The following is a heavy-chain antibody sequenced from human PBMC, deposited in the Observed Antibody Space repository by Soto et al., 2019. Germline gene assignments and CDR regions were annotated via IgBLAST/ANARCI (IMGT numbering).Heavy chain of an antibody. D-gene: IGHD2-2*01. Sequence: EVQLLESGGGLVQPGESLRLSCAGSGFTFSNYAILWVRQAPGKGLEWVSGISASGGVTNHADSVKGRSTISRDNATNTLYLQMKSLRAEDTAVYYCAKVPCSTTSCHFDSWGQGTLVTVSS. V-gene: IGHV3-23*01. CDR2: ISASGGVT. CDR1: GFTFSNYA. J-gene: IGHJ4*02. CDR3: AKVPCSTTSCHFDS.